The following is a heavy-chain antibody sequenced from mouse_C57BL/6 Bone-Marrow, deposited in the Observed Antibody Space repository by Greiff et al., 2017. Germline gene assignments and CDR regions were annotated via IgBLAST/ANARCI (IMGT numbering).Heavy chain of an antibody. V-gene: IGHV1-54*01. D-gene: IGHD2-3*01. CDR1: GYAFTNYL. CDR3: ATRWLLRGGFAY. CDR2: INPGSGGT. Sequence: VQVVESGAELVRPGPSVKVSCKASGYAFTNYLIEWVKQRPGQGLEWIGVINPGSGGTNYNEKFKGKATLTADKSSSTAYMQLSSLTSEDSAVYFCATRWLLRGGFAYWGQGTLVTVSA. J-gene: IGHJ3*01.